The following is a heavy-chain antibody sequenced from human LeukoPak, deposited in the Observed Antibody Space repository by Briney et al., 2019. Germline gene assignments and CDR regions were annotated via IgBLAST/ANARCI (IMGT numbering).Heavy chain of an antibody. J-gene: IGHJ4*02. CDR2: INHSGST. Sequence: PSETLSLTCAVYGGSFSGYYWSWIRQPPGKGLEWIGEINHSGSTNYNPSLKSRVTISVDTYKNQFSLKLSSVTAADTAVYYCARGGDDYVWGSYRYFDYWGQGTLVTVSS. V-gene: IGHV4-34*01. D-gene: IGHD3-16*02. CDR1: GGSFSGYY. CDR3: ARGGDDYVWGSYRYFDY.